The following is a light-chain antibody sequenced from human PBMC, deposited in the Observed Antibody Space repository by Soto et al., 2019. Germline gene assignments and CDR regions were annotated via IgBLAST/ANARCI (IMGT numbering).Light chain of an antibody. CDR2: GAS. Sequence: EIVLTQSPGSLSLSPGERATISCRASQSVTNSYLAWYQQKPGQAPRLLMYGASTRATGIPDRFSGSGSGTDFTLTISRLEPEDFAVYYCQQYGSSPQTFGQGTKLEIK. V-gene: IGKV3-20*01. CDR3: QQYGSSPQT. CDR1: QSVTNSY. J-gene: IGKJ2*01.